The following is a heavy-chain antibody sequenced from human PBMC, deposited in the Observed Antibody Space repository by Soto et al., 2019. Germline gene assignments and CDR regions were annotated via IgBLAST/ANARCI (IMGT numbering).Heavy chain of an antibody. V-gene: IGHV2-5*02. Sequence: QITLKESGPTLVKPTQTLTLTCTFSGFSLSTSGVGVGWIRQPPGKPLEWLALIYWDDDKRYRPSLKSRLTINKDTFNKQVVLTMTNMDPADTATYYCAHRRQSGGIAAAGAHPFDIWGQGTMVPVSS. CDR1: GFSLSTSGVG. CDR3: AHRRQSGGIAAAGAHPFDI. J-gene: IGHJ3*02. CDR2: IYWDDDK. D-gene: IGHD6-13*01.